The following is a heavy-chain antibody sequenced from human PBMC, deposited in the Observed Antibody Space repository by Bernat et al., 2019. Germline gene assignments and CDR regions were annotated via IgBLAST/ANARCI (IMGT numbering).Heavy chain of an antibody. D-gene: IGHD3-22*01. CDR3: ARAFDYYELACAFDI. CDR1: GFTFSDYY. J-gene: IGHJ3*02. V-gene: IGHV3-30-3*01. Sequence: QVQLVESGGGLVKPGGSLRLSCAASGFTFSDYYMSWIRQAPGKGLEWVAVISYDGSNKYYADSVKGRFTISRDNSKNTLYLQMNSLRAEDTAVYYCARAFDYYELACAFDIWGQGTMVTVSS. CDR2: ISYDGSNK.